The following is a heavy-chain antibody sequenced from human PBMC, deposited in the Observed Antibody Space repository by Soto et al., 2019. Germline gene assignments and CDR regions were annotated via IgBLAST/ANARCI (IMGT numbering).Heavy chain of an antibody. D-gene: IGHD3-3*01. Sequence: ASVKVSCKASGYTFTGYYMHWVRQAPGQGLEWMGWINPNSGGTNYAQKFQGWVTMTRDTSISTAYMELSRLRSDDTAVYYCARAPSYDFWSGYYSPGDAFDIWGQGTMVTVSS. CDR3: ARAPSYDFWSGYYSPGDAFDI. CDR2: INPNSGGT. J-gene: IGHJ3*02. V-gene: IGHV1-2*04. CDR1: GYTFTGYY.